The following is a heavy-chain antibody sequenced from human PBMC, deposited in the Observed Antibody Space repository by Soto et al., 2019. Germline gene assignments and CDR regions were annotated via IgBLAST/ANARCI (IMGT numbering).Heavy chain of an antibody. Sequence: EVQLLESGGGLVQPGGSLRLSCAASGFTFSSYAMSWVRQAPGKGLEWVSAISGSGGSTYYADSVKGRFTISRDNSKNPRNRQRSSWSAEETALYDCAKGSGSTSWVGDNLDYGARGTLVTVPS. V-gene: IGHV3-23*01. CDR2: ISGSGGST. CDR1: GFTFSSYA. J-gene: IGHJ4*02. D-gene: IGHD6-13*01. CDR3: AKGSGSTSWVGDNLDY.